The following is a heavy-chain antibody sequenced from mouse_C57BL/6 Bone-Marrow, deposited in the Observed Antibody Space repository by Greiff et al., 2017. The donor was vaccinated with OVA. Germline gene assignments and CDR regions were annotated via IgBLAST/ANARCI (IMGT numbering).Heavy chain of an antibody. CDR3: AREGDDGSWAY. V-gene: IGHV1-69*01. Sequence: QVQLQQPGAELVMPGASVKLSCKASGYTFTSYWMHWVKQRPGQGLEWIGEIDPSDSDTNYNQKFKGKSTLTVDKSSSTAYMQLSSLTSEDSAVYYCAREGDDGSWAYWGQGTLVTVSA. CDR2: IDPSDSDT. CDR1: GYTFTSYW. J-gene: IGHJ3*01. D-gene: IGHD1-1*01.